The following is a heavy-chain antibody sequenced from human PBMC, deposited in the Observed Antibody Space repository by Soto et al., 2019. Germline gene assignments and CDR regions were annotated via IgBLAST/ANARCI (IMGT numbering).Heavy chain of an antibody. D-gene: IGHD3-22*01. CDR3: ARQVFYYDNSDYYSAFDY. V-gene: IGHV3-33*01. J-gene: IGHJ4*02. Sequence: GGSLRLSCEGSGFTFSNYGMHWVRQAPGKGLEWVAVIWYDGSNKYYIDSVKGRFTISRDNSKNTLYLQMNSLRAEDTAVYYCARQVFYYDNSDYYSAFDYWGQGTLVTVSS. CDR2: IWYDGSNK. CDR1: GFTFSNYG.